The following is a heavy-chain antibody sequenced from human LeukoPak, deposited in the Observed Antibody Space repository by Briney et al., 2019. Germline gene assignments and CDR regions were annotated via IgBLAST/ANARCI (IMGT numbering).Heavy chain of an antibody. J-gene: IGHJ6*03. V-gene: IGHV1-69*05. CDR2: IIPIFGTA. D-gene: IGHD2-2*01. Sequence: SVKVSCKASGGTFSSYAISWVRQAPGQGLEWMGGIIPIFGTANYAQKFQGRVTITTDESTSTAYMELSSLRSEDTAVYYCARATSLVPAAQYYYYTDVWGKGTTDTVSS. CDR1: GGTFSSYA. CDR3: ARATSLVPAAQYYYYTDV.